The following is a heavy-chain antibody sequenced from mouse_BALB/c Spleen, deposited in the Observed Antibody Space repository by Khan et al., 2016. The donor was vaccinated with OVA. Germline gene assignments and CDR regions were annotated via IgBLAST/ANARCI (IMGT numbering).Heavy chain of an antibody. CDR2: ISSGGST. Sequence: EVQLVESGGGLVKPGGSLKLSCAASGFTFSIYAMSWVRQTPEQRLEWVASISSGGSTYYPDSVKGRFTISRDNARNHLYLQMSSLRSEDTAMYYCARGYGNFVNPHYAIDYWGQGTSVTVAS. J-gene: IGHJ4*01. CDR3: ARGYGNFVNPHYAIDY. D-gene: IGHD2-1*01. CDR1: GFTFSIYA. V-gene: IGHV5-6-5*01.